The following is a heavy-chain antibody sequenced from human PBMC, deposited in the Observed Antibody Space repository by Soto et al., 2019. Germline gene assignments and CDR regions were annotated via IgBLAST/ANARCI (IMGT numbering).Heavy chain of an antibody. V-gene: IGHV4-59*06. CDR3: ARDTGAYCGGDCYSYYFDY. J-gene: IGHJ4*02. CDR1: AGSITNYY. D-gene: IGHD2-21*02. Sequence: SETLSLTCTVSAGSITNYYWNWIRQSPGKGLEWIGYIYYSGSTYYNPSLKSRVTISVDTSKNQFSLKLSSVTAADTAVYYCARDTGAYCGGDCYSYYFDYWGQGTLVTVSS. CDR2: IYYSGST.